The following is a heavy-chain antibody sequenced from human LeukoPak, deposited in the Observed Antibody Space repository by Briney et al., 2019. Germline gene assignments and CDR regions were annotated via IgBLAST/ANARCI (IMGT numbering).Heavy chain of an antibody. D-gene: IGHD4-17*01. J-gene: IGHJ5*02. Sequence: SSETLSLTCTVSGGSISSYYWSWIRQPPGKGLEWIGYIYYSGSTNYNPSLKSRVTISVDTSKNQFSLKLSSVTAADTAVYYCAREKYGDYSPLFDPWGQGTLVTVSS. CDR1: GGSISSYY. V-gene: IGHV4-59*01. CDR3: AREKYGDYSPLFDP. CDR2: IYYSGST.